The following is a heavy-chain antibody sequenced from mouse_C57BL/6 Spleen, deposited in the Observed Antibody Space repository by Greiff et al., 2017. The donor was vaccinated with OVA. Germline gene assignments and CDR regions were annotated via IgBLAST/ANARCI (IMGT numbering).Heavy chain of an antibody. CDR3: ANSHYGYDEGAWFAY. Sequence: EVQRVESGGGLVKPGGSLKLSCAASGFTFSDYGMHWVRQAPEKGLEWVAYISSGSSTIYYADTVKGRFTISRDNAKNTLFLQMTSLRSEDTAMYYCANSHYGYDEGAWFAYWGQGTLVTVSA. CDR2: ISSGSSTI. D-gene: IGHD2-2*01. CDR1: GFTFSDYG. J-gene: IGHJ3*01. V-gene: IGHV5-17*01.